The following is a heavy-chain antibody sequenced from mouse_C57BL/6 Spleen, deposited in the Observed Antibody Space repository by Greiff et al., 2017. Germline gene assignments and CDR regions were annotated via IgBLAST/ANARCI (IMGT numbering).Heavy chain of an antibody. CDR1: GFSLTSYG. CDR3: AISYYGSSPHWYFDV. CDR2: IWRGGST. V-gene: IGHV2-5*01. Sequence: VKLVESGPGLVQPSQSLSITCTVSGFSLTSYGVHWVRQSPGQGLEWLGVIWRGGSTDYNAAFMSRLSITKDNSKSQVFFKMNSLQADDTAIYYCAISYYGSSPHWYFDVWGTGTTVTVSS. D-gene: IGHD1-1*01. J-gene: IGHJ1*03.